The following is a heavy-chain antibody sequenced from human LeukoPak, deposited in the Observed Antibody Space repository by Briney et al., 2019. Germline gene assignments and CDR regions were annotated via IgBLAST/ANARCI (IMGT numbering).Heavy chain of an antibody. CDR1: GFTFSSYG. D-gene: IGHD3/OR15-3a*01. CDR2: ISYDGSNK. V-gene: IGHV3-30*18. CDR3: AKDRDSYYYYGMDV. Sequence: GRSLRLSCAASGFTFSSYGMHWVRQAPGKGLEWEAVISYDGSNKYYADSVKGRFTISRDNSKNTLYLQMNSLRAEDTAVYYCAKDRDSYYYYGMDVWGQGTTVTVSS. J-gene: IGHJ6*02.